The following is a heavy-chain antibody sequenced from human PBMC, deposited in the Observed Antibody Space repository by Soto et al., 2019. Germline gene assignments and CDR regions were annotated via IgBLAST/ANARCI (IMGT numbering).Heavy chain of an antibody. Sequence: GGSLRLSCAASGFTFDDYAMHWVRQAPGKGLEWVSLISLDGGSTYYADSVKGRFTISRDNSKNSLYLQMNSLRAEDTALYYCAKDGPPSGYPYYYYGMDVWGQGTTVTVSS. V-gene: IGHV3-43D*04. D-gene: IGHD3-22*01. CDR2: ISLDGGST. CDR1: GFTFDDYA. CDR3: AKDGPPSGYPYYYYGMDV. J-gene: IGHJ6*02.